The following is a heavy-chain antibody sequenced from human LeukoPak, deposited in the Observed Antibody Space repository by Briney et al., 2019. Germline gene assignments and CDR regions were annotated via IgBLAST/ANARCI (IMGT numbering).Heavy chain of an antibody. J-gene: IGHJ4*02. CDR1: GGSFSGYY. Sequence: TEALSLTCAVYGGSFSGYYWSWIRQPPGKGLGWIGEINHSGRTNSNPPLKSRVTLKLHTSKTQFALKLSSAAAADTAVYYCAGGPEYNSGYDYFPFDYWGQGTLVTVSS. CDR2: INHSGRT. D-gene: IGHD3-22*01. V-gene: IGHV4-34*01. CDR3: AGGPEYNSGYDYFPFDY.